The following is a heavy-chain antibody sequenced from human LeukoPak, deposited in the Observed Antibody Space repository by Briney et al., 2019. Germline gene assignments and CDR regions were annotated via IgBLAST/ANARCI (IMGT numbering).Heavy chain of an antibody. V-gene: IGHV3-33*01. CDR3: ARDLLAKYVLRYFDWLPPPYYYYGMDV. CDR2: IWYDGSNK. D-gene: IGHD3-9*01. Sequence: GGSLRLSCAASGFTFSSYGMHWVRQAPGKGLEWVAVIWYDGSNKYYADSVKGRFTISRDNSKNTLYLQMNSLRAEDTAVYYCARDLLAKYVLRYFDWLPPPYYYYGMDVWGQGTKVTVSS. J-gene: IGHJ6*02. CDR1: GFTFSSYG.